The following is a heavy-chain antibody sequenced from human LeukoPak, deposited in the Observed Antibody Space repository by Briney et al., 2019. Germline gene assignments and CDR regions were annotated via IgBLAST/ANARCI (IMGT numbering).Heavy chain of an antibody. CDR1: GFTFSSYA. CDR3: ARDVLGVVVTATENYYYYYGIDV. Sequence: GGSLRLPCAASGFTFSSYAMSWVRQAPGKGLEWVSAISGSGGSTYYADSVKGRFTISRDNSKNTLYLQMNSLRAEDTAVYYCARDVLGVVVTATENYYYYYGIDVWGQGTTVTVSS. J-gene: IGHJ6*02. CDR2: ISGSGGST. V-gene: IGHV3-23*01. D-gene: IGHD2-21*02.